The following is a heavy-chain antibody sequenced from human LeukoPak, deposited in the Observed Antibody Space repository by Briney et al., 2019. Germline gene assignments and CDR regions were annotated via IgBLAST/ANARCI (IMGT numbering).Heavy chain of an antibody. CDR1: GFTFSSYA. CDR2: ISYDGSNK. V-gene: IGHV3-30-3*01. Sequence: GGSLRLSCAASGFTFSSYAMHWVRQAPGKGLEWVAVISYDGSNKYYADSVKGRFTISRDNSKNTLYLQMNSLRAEDTAVYYCAREEDSSSAGDYWGQGTLVTVSS. J-gene: IGHJ4*02. CDR3: AREEDSSSAGDY. D-gene: IGHD6-6*01.